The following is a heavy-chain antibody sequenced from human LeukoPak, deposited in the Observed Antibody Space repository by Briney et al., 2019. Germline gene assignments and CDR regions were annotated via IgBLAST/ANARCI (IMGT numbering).Heavy chain of an antibody. V-gene: IGHV3-74*01. CDR1: GLIFSNAW. CDR2: INTDGSTT. J-gene: IGHJ4*02. Sequence: GGSLRLSCEASGLIFSNAWMNWVRQAPGMGLVWVSRINTDGSTTSYADSVKGRFTISRDNAKNTLYLQVNSLRAEDTAVYYCARGGLEPVDYWGQGTLVTVSS. D-gene: IGHD5-24*01. CDR3: ARGGLEPVDY.